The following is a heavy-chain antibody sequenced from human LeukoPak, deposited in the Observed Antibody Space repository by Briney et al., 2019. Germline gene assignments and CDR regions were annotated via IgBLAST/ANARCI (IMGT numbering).Heavy chain of an antibody. Sequence: ASVTVSCTVSGYTLTELSMHWVRQAPGKGLEWMGGFDPEDGETIYAQKFQGGVTMTEDTSTDTAYMELSSLRSEDTAVYYCATSNPVGYSGYDFDYWGQGTLVTVSS. V-gene: IGHV1-24*01. CDR2: FDPEDGET. J-gene: IGHJ4*02. CDR3: ATSNPVGYSGYDFDY. CDR1: GYTLTELS. D-gene: IGHD5-12*01.